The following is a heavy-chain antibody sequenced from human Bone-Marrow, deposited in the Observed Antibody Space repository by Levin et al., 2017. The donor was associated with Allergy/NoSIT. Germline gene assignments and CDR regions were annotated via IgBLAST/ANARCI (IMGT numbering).Heavy chain of an antibody. CDR2: IYESGST. CDR3: ARESTEGSGTAYYKYYGMDV. D-gene: IGHD3-10*01. V-gene: IGHV4-4*02. Sequence: PSQTLSLTCAVSGASISSTNWWIWVRQPPGKGLEWIGEIYESGSTNYNPSLKSRATISVDKSNNRFSLRLTSVIAADTAVYYCARESTEGSGTAYYKYYGMDVWGQGTTVTVSS. CDR1: GASISSTNW. J-gene: IGHJ6*02.